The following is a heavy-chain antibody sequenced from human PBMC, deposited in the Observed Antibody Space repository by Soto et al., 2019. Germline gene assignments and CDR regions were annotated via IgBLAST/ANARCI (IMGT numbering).Heavy chain of an antibody. V-gene: IGHV1-8*01. J-gene: IGHJ6*02. CDR3: ARGDFYYYYYRMDG. Sequence: ASVKVSCKASGYTFTSYDINWVRQATGQGLEWMGWVNPNSGNTGYAQKFQGRVTMTRNTSISTAYMELSSLRSEDTAVYYCARGDFYYYYYRMDGWGQGTTVTGSS. CDR1: GYTFTSYD. CDR2: VNPNSGNT.